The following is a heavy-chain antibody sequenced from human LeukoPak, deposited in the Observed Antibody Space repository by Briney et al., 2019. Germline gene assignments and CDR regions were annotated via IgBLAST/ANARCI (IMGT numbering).Heavy chain of an antibody. J-gene: IGHJ4*02. V-gene: IGHV4-34*01. Sequence: SETLSLTCAVYGGSFSAYYWSWIRQPPGKGLEWIGEINHSGSTNYNPSLKSRVTISVDTSKNQFSLKLSSVTAADTAVYYCARERGRTNYDYVWGSYRRRYYFDYWGQGTLVTVSS. CDR3: ARERGRTNYDYVWGSYRRRYYFDY. CDR2: INHSGST. D-gene: IGHD3-16*02. CDR1: GGSFSAYY.